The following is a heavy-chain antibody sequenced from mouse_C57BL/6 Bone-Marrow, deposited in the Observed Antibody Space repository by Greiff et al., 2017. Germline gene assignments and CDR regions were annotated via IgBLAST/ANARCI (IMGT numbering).Heavy chain of an antibody. CDR3: ARDWDYGSSYYYAMDY. CDR1: GFTFSSYA. D-gene: IGHD1-1*01. J-gene: IGHJ4*01. V-gene: IGHV5-4*01. CDR2: ISDGGSYT. Sequence: EVQLVESGGGLVKPGGSLKLSCAASGFTFSSYAMSWVRQTPEKRLAWVATISDGGSYTYYPDNVKGRFTISRDNAKNNLYLQMSHLKSEDTAMYYCARDWDYGSSYYYAMDYWGQGTSVTVSS.